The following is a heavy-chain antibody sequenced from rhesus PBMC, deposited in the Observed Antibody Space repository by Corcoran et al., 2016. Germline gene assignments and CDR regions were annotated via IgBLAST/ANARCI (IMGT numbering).Heavy chain of an antibody. CDR2: IDSSSVNP. V-gene: IGHV4-127*01. D-gene: IGHD1-26*01. CDR1: GCSISGGYG. Sequence: QVQLQESGPGLLKPSETLSLTCAVSGCSISGGYGWGWIRQTPGQGLEWIGSIDSSSVNPYNNPSLKSRVTISTDTSKNQFSLKLSSVTAADTAVYYCAREDWNYVGAFDFWGQGLRVTVSS. CDR3: AREDWNYVGAFDF. J-gene: IGHJ3*01.